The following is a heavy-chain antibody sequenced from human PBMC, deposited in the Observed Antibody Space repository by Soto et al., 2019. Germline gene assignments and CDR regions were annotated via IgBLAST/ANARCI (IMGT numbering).Heavy chain of an antibody. CDR3: ARVAMPSSSWYPDH. D-gene: IGHD6-13*01. V-gene: IGHV3-11*05. CDR2: ISSSSSYT. CDR1: GLTFRHYY. Sequence: GGSLRLSCAASGLTFRHYYMIWFRQAPGKGLEWVSYISSSSSYTNYADSVKGRFTISRDNAKNSLYLQMNSLRAEDTAVYYCARVAMPSSSWYPDHWGQGTLVTVSS. J-gene: IGHJ4*02.